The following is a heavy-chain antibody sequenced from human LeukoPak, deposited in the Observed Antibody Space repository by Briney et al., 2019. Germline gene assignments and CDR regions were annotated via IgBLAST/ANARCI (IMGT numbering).Heavy chain of an antibody. CDR2: RSADNGNT. CDR3: ARRRVYDILTSYAFDI. D-gene: IGHD3-9*01. Sequence: GASVKVSCKASGYSFTNYGISWVRQAPGQGLEWMGWRSADNGNTNFAQNLQGRVTMTIDTSTSTAYMELRSLRSDDTAVYYCARRRVYDILTSYAFDIWGQGTMVTVSS. CDR1: GYSFTNYG. J-gene: IGHJ3*02. V-gene: IGHV1-18*01.